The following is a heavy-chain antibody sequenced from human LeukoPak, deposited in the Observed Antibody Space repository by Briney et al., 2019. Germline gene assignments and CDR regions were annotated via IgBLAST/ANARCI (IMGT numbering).Heavy chain of an antibody. Sequence: PGGSLRLSCAASGFTFSSYGMHWVRQAPGKGLEWVAVIWYDGSNKYYADSVKGRFTISRDNSKNTLYLQMHSLRAEDTAVYYCARDYYDSSGYNSHDYCGQGTLVTVSS. J-gene: IGHJ4*02. CDR2: IWYDGSNK. CDR3: ARDYYDSSGYNSHDY. D-gene: IGHD3-22*01. V-gene: IGHV3-33*01. CDR1: GFTFSSYG.